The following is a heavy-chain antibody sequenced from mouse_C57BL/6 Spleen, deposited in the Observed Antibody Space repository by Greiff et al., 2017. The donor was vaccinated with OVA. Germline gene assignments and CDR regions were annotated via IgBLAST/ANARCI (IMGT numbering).Heavy chain of an antibody. CDR1: GFTFSSYT. CDR2: ISGGGGNT. Sequence: EVKLVESGGGLVKPGGSLKLSCAASGFTFSSYTMSWVRQTPEQRLEWVATISGGGGNTYYPDSVKGRFTISRDTAKNTLYLQMSSLRSEDTALDYCARLYYDYDGGDAMDYWGQGTSVTVSS. V-gene: IGHV5-9*01. J-gene: IGHJ4*01. CDR3: ARLYYDYDGGDAMDY. D-gene: IGHD2-4*01.